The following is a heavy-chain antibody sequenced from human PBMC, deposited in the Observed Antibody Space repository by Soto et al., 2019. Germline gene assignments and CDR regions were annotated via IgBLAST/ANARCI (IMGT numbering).Heavy chain of an antibody. CDR2: INAGNGNT. J-gene: IGHJ4*02. D-gene: IGHD6-19*01. V-gene: IGHV1-3*05. CDR1: GYSFTSYA. Sequence: QVQLVQSGAEEKKPGASVKVSCKASGYSFTSYAMHWVRQAPGQGLEWMGWINAGNGNTKYSQEFQGRVTITRDTSASTAYMELSSLRSEDTAVYYCARAVAVPADFDYWGQGTLVTVSS. CDR3: ARAVAVPADFDY.